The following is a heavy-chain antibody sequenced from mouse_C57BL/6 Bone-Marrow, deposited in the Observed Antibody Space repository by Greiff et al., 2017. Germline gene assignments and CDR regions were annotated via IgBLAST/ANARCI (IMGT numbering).Heavy chain of an antibody. J-gene: IGHJ2*01. Sequence: VQLQQSGPELVKPGASVKISCKASGYTFTDYYMNWVKQSPGKSLEWIGDINPNNGGTSYNQKFKGKATLTVDKSSSTAYMGLRSLTSEDSGVYYCARGYYGSLYYFDYWGQGTTLTVSS. V-gene: IGHV1-26*01. CDR1: GYTFTDYY. CDR3: ARGYYGSLYYFDY. CDR2: INPNNGGT. D-gene: IGHD1-1*01.